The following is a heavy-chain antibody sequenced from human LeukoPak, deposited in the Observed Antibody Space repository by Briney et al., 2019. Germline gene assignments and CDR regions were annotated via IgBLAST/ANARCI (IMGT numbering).Heavy chain of an antibody. D-gene: IGHD3-3*01. V-gene: IGHV5-51*01. CDR1: GYSFTSYW. J-gene: IGHJ5*02. CDR2: IYPGDSDT. Sequence: HGESLKISCKGSGYSFTSYWIGWVRQMPGKGLEWVGIIYPGDSDTRYSPSFQGQVTISADKSISTAYLQWSSLKVSDTAMYYCARHGEKPYDFWSGYPNNWFDPWGQGTLVTVSS. CDR3: ARHGEKPYDFWSGYPNNWFDP.